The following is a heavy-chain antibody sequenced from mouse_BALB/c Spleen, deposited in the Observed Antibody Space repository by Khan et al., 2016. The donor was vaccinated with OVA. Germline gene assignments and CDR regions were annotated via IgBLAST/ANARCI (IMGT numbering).Heavy chain of an antibody. J-gene: IGHJ3*01. D-gene: IGHD2-1*01. V-gene: IGHV1S136*01. CDR1: GYTFTSYV. CDR3: ARGVYGNYVAY. Sequence: EVQLQQSGPELVKPGASVKMSRKASGYTFTSYVMHWVKQKPGQGLEWIGYINPYNDGTKYNEKFKGKATLTSDKSSSTAYMELSSLTSEDSAVYYWARGVYGNYVAYWGQGTLVTVSA. CDR2: INPYNDGT.